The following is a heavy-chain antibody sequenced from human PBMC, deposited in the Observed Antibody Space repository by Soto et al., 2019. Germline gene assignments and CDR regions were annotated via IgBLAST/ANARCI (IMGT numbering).Heavy chain of an antibody. Sequence: QVQLQQWGAGLLKPSETLSLTCAVYGGSFSNPSYYWTWIRQPPGKGLEWIGEVNHSGSTNYTPSLKSRVTISLDASKNHFSLRLTSVTAADTAVYYCAGLDNSAWYFEDWGQGTLVTVSS. J-gene: IGHJ4*02. V-gene: IGHV4-34*01. CDR3: AGLDNSAWYFED. D-gene: IGHD6-19*01. CDR1: GGSFSNPSYY. CDR2: VNHSGST.